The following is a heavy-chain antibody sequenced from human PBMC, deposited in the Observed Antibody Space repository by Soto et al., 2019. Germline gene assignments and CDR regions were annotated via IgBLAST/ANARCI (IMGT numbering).Heavy chain of an antibody. Sequence: EVHLVESGGGSVQPGGSLRLSCAASGFTFNSYSMHWVRQAPGKGLEWVSYITGSSSAIYYADSVKGRFTISRDNAKNSLSLQMNSLRDEDTAVYYCARAYCNGGSCYPGLYWGQGTLVSVSS. CDR1: GFTFNSYS. CDR2: ITGSSSAI. J-gene: IGHJ4*02. V-gene: IGHV3-48*02. CDR3: ARAYCNGGSCYPGLY. D-gene: IGHD2-15*01.